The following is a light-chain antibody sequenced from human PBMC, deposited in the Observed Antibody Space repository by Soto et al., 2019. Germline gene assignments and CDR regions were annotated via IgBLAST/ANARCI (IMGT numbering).Light chain of an antibody. Sequence: IPMTQSPSSLSASVGDKVTITCRAGQSVSNYVNWYQQKPGKPPKLLIYVASSLQSGVPSRFSGSGSGTDFTLTISSLQPEDVATYYCQQGSTYPTFGGGTKVEIK. CDR2: VAS. CDR1: QSVSNY. J-gene: IGKJ4*01. CDR3: QQGSTYPT. V-gene: IGKV1-39*01.